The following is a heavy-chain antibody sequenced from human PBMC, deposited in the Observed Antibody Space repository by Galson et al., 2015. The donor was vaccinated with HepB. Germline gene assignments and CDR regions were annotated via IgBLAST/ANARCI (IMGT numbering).Heavy chain of an antibody. CDR1: GFTFSNYG. CDR2: ISYDGSNK. Sequence: SLRLSCAASGFTFSNYGMHWVRQAPGKGLEWVAVISYDGSNKYYGDSVKGRVTISRDNSKNTLYLQMNSLRAEDTAVYYCAKGIRLGSSTSSIGYWGQGTLVTVSS. J-gene: IGHJ4*02. CDR3: AKGIRLGSSTSSIGY. D-gene: IGHD2-2*01. V-gene: IGHV3-30*18.